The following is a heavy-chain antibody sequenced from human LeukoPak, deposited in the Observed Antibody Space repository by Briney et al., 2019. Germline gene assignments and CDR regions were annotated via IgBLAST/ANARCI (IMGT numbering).Heavy chain of an antibody. J-gene: IGHJ4*02. Sequence: GGSLRLSCAASGFTFDDYAMHWVRQAPGKGLEWVSLISWDGGSTYYADSVKGRFTISRDNSKNSLYPQMNSLRAEDTALYYCAKDIFNSGSYSAFDYWGQGTLVTVSS. V-gene: IGHV3-43D*03. CDR1: GFTFDDYA. D-gene: IGHD1-26*01. CDR2: ISWDGGST. CDR3: AKDIFNSGSYSAFDY.